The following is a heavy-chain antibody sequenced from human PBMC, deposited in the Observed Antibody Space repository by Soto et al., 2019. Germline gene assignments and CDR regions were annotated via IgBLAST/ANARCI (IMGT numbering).Heavy chain of an antibody. D-gene: IGHD3-22*01. CDR1: GYTFTSYG. CDR2: ISAYNGNT. Sequence: GASVKVSCKASGYTFTSYGISWVRQAPGQGLEWMGWISAYNGNTNYAQKLQGRVTMTTDTSTSTAYMELRSLRSDDTAVYYCARDRTMTTKTHNWFDPWGQGTLVTVSS. V-gene: IGHV1-18*01. CDR3: ARDRTMTTKTHNWFDP. J-gene: IGHJ5*02.